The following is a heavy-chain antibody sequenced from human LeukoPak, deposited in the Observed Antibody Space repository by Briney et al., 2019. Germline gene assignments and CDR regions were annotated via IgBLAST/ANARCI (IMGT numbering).Heavy chain of an antibody. J-gene: IGHJ5*02. CDR3: ALSIAAETNNWFDP. CDR1: GFTFSDYG. V-gene: IGHV3-33*01. CDR2: IWNDGSYK. D-gene: IGHD6-13*01. Sequence: GGSLRLSCAPAGFTFSDYGMHWVRQAPGRGLEWVAVIWNDGSYKYYADSVKGRFTISRDNSKNTLYVQMNSLRVEDTAVYYCALSIAAETNNWFDPCGQGTLVTVSS.